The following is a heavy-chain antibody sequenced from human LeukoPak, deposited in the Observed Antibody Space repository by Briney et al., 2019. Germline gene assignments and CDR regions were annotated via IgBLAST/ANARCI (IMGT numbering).Heavy chain of an antibody. CDR1: GFTFSDYY. V-gene: IGHV3-11*01. J-gene: IGHJ4*02. CDR3: TRSRGYYDSSGYIDY. Sequence: GGSLRLSCAASGFTFSDYYVNWIRQAPAKGLEWVSYISASGSTIYYADSVKGRFTISRDNTMNSLNLQMNSLRAEDTAVYYCTRSRGYYDSSGYIDYWGQGTLVTVSS. CDR2: ISASGSTI. D-gene: IGHD3-22*01.